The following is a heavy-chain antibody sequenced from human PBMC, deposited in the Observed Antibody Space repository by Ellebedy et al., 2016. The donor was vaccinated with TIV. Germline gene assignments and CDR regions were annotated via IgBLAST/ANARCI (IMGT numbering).Heavy chain of an antibody. CDR2: IDSDGSTT. CDR3: ARDSSDFYKAFDI. CDR1: GFTFSNYW. V-gene: IGHV3-74*01. J-gene: IGHJ3*02. Sequence: GESLKISCAASGFTFSNYWMHWVRQAPGKGLMWVSNIDSDGSTTIYADSVKGRFTISRDNAKNSLSLQMNSLRAEDTAVYSCARDSSDFYKAFDIWGQGTMVTVSS. D-gene: IGHD6-19*01.